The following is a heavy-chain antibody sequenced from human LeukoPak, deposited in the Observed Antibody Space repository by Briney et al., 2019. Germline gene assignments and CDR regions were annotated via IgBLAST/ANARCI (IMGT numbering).Heavy chain of an antibody. V-gene: IGHV3-23*01. D-gene: IGHD5-18*01. CDR3: AKESGYSYGFNYYYYGMDV. CDR2: ISGSGGST. J-gene: IGHJ6*02. Sequence: GGSLRLSCAASGFTFSSYAMSWVRQAPGKGLEWVSAISGSGGSTYYADSVKGRFTISRDNSKNTLYLQMNSLRAEDTAVYYCAKESGYSYGFNYYYYGMDVWGQGTTVTVSS. CDR1: GFTFSSYA.